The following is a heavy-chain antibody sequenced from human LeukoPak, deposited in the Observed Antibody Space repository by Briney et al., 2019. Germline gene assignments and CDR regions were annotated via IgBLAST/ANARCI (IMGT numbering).Heavy chain of an antibody. D-gene: IGHD6-19*01. Sequence: SETLSLTCTVSGGSISSSSYCWGWIRQPPGKGLEWIGSIYYSGSTYYNPSLKSRVTISVDTSKNQFSLKLSSVTAADTAVYYCARWWLVFSAFDIWGQGTMVTVSS. CDR1: GGSISSSSYC. CDR2: IYYSGST. CDR3: ARWWLVFSAFDI. J-gene: IGHJ3*02. V-gene: IGHV4-39*01.